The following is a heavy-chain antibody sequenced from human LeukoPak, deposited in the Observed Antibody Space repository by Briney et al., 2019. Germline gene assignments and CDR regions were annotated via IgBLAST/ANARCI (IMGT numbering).Heavy chain of an antibody. Sequence: SSETLSLTCAVYGGSSIDYYWSWVRQPPEKGLEWIGEINHSGSTNYNPSLKSRVTMSLDTSKKQFSLKLSSVTAADTAVYYCARGQWLDNSWGQGTLVTVSS. CDR3: ARGQWLDNS. CDR1: GGSSIDYY. J-gene: IGHJ4*02. D-gene: IGHD6-19*01. V-gene: IGHV4-34*01. CDR2: INHSGST.